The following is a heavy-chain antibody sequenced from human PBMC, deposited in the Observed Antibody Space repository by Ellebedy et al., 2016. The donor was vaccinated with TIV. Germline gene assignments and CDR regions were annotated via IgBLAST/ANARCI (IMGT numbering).Heavy chain of an antibody. V-gene: IGHV4-34*01. J-gene: IGHJ4*02. CDR2: MHHSGST. CDR3: ARESDSQFYFDY. Sequence: MPGGSLRLSCAIYGGSFSGYYWSWIRQPPGKGLEWIGEMHHSGSTNYIPSLKGRVTMSVDTSKNQFSLKLSSLTAADTAVYFCARESDSQFYFDYWGQGSLVTVSS. CDR1: GGSFSGYY.